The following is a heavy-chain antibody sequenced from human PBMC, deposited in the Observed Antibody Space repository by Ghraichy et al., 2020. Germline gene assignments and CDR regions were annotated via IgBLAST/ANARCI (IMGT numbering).Heavy chain of an antibody. D-gene: IGHD3-10*01. CDR3: ARGKGYYGSGSYYKFGEPSETGPLDY. CDR1: GGSISSYY. V-gene: IGHV4-59*01. CDR2: IYYSGST. J-gene: IGHJ4*02. Sequence: SETLSLTCTVSGGSISSYYWSWIRQPPGKGLEWIGYIYYSGSTNYNPSLKSRVTISVDTSKNQFSLKLSSVTAADTAVYYCARGKGYYGSGSYYKFGEPSETGPLDYWGQGTLVTVSS.